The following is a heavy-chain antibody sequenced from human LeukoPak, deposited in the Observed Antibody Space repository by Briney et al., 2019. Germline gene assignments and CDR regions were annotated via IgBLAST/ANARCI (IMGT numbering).Heavy chain of an antibody. CDR1: GASVSSGSYY. J-gene: IGHJ4*02. Sequence: SETLSFTCTVSGASVSSGSYYWSWIRQPPGTGLEWIGYIYYSGSTNYNPSLKSRVTISVDTSKNQFSLKLSSVTAADTAVYYCARGSRGYSYGWGQGTLVTVSS. CDR2: IYYSGST. D-gene: IGHD5-18*01. V-gene: IGHV4-61*01. CDR3: ARGSRGYSYG.